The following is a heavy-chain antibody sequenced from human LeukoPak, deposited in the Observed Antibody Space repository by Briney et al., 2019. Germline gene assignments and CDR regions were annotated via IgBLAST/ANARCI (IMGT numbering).Heavy chain of an antibody. V-gene: IGHV1-2*06. J-gene: IGHJ4*02. CDR1: GYTFTGYY. D-gene: IGHD6-6*01. CDR3: ARVWRLVSPTPMGY. CDR2: INPNSGGT. Sequence: ASVKVSCKASGYTFTGYYMHWVRQAPGQGLEWMGRINPNSGGTNYAQKFQGRVTMTRDTSISTAYMELSRLRSDDTAVYYCARVWRLVSPTPMGYWGQGTLVTVSS.